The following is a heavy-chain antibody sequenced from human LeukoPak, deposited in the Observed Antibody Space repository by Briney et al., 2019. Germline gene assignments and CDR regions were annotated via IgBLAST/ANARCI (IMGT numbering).Heavy chain of an antibody. J-gene: IGHJ4*02. CDR2: IYPGDSDT. D-gene: IGHD6-6*01. Sequence: GESLKISCKASGYTFTNFWIGWVRQMPGKGLEWMGIIYPGDSDTRYSPSFQGHVTISADKSISTACLQWSSLKVSDTAMYYCARHIAVRGVDYWGQGTLVTVSS. CDR3: ARHIAVRGVDY. V-gene: IGHV5-51*01. CDR1: GYTFTNFW.